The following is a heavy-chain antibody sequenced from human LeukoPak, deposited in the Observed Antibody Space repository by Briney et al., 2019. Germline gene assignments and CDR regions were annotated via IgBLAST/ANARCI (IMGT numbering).Heavy chain of an antibody. CDR3: AKGPPAAGPHYFQH. J-gene: IGHJ1*01. CDR1: GFTFSSYS. D-gene: IGHD6-13*01. V-gene: IGHV3-21*04. Sequence: GGSLKLSCATSGFTFSSYSMNWVRQAPGKGLEWVSSNSPTSSYIYYADSVKGRFTISRDNAKNSLYLQMNSLRAEDTAVYYCAKGPPAAGPHYFQHWGQGTLVTVSS. CDR2: NSPTSSYI.